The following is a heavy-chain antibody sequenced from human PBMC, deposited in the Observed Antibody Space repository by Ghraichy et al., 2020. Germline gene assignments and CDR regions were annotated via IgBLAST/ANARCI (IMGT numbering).Heavy chain of an antibody. CDR3: ARVNKGTGWAPGPGAFDI. V-gene: IGHV4-34*01. CDR2: INHSGST. D-gene: IGHD1/OR15-1a*01. J-gene: IGHJ3*02. CDR1: GGSFSGYY. Sequence: SETLSLTCAVYGGSFSGYYWSWIRQPPGKGLEWIGEINHSGSTNYNPSLKSRVTISVDTSKNQFSLKLSSVTAADTAVYYCARVNKGTGWAPGPGAFDIWGQGTMVTVSS.